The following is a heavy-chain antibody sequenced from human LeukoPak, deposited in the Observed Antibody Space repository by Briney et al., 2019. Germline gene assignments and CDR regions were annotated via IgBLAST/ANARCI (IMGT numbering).Heavy chain of an antibody. Sequence: PSETLSLTCTVSGGSISSYYWSWIRQPPGKGLEWIGYIYYSGSTNYNPSLKSRVTISVDTSKNQFSLKLSSVTAADTAVYYCARHTYSSSWYGPGYFDYWGQGTLVTISS. V-gene: IGHV4-59*08. CDR2: IYYSGST. J-gene: IGHJ4*02. D-gene: IGHD6-13*01. CDR1: GGSISSYY. CDR3: ARHTYSSSWYGPGYFDY.